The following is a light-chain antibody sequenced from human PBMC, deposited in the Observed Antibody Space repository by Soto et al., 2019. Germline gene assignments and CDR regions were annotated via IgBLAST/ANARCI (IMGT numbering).Light chain of an antibody. CDR3: QQYGSSPMYT. Sequence: EIVLTQSPGTLSLSPGERATLSCRASQSVRSSYLAWYKQKPGQAPRLLIYGASSRAAGIPDRFSGSASGTDFTLTISRLEPEDFAVYYCQQYGSSPMYTFGQGTKLEIK. CDR2: GAS. V-gene: IGKV3-20*01. J-gene: IGKJ2*01. CDR1: QSVRSSY.